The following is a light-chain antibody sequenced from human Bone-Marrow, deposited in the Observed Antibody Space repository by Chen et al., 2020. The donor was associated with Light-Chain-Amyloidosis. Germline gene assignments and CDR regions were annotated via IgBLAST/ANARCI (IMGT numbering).Light chain of an antibody. CDR2: EDD. Sequence: NFMLPRPHSVTESPAKPVLCYCSPSRGSIATNYVQWYQQRPGSAPTTVIYEDDQRPSGVPERFSGSIDRSSTSASLTSSGLKTEDEADYYCQAYQGSSQGVFGGGTKLTVL. V-gene: IGLV6-57*03. CDR1: RGSIATNY. CDR3: QAYQGSSQGV. J-gene: IGLJ3*02.